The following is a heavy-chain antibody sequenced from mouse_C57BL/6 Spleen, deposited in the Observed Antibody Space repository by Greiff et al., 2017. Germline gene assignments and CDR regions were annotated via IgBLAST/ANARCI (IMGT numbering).Heavy chain of an antibody. J-gene: IGHJ2*01. CDR1: GFTFTDYY. V-gene: IGHV7-3*01. D-gene: IGHD3-3*01. CDR2: IRNKANGYTT. CDR3: ARGGQNYDY. Sequence: EVKLVESGGGLVQPGGSLSLSCAASGFTFTDYYMSWVRQPPGKALEWLGFIRNKANGYTTEYSASVKGRFTISRDNSQSILYLQMNALRAEDSATYYCARGGQNYDYWGQGTTLTVSS.